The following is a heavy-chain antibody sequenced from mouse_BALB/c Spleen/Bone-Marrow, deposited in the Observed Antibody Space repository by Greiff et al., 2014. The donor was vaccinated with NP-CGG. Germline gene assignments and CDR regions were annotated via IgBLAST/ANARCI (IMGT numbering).Heavy chain of an antibody. V-gene: IGHV3-5*02. D-gene: IGHD2-1*01. Sequence: EVKLQESGPGLVKPSQTVSLTCTVTGISITTGNYRWSWIRQFPGNKLEWIGYIYYSGTITYNPSLTSRTTITRDTSKNQFFLEMNSLTAEDTATYYCAGYGNYFDYWGQGTTLTVSS. CDR1: GISITTGNYR. CDR3: AGYGNYFDY. CDR2: IYYSGTI. J-gene: IGHJ2*01.